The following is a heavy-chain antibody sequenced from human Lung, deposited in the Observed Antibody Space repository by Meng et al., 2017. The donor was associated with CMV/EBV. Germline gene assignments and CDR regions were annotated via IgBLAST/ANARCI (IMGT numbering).Heavy chain of an antibody. V-gene: IGHV3-33*06. CDR3: AKVPCSSTSCYPYYFDY. Sequence: GGSLRLXCAASGFSFSSFAMHWVRQAPGKGLEWVAVIWFDGSFKFYGDSVQGRFTISRDNSKNILYLEMNNLRAEDTAVYYCAKVPCSSTSCYPYYFDYWGQGSXVTGAS. CDR1: GFSFSSFA. J-gene: IGHJ4*02. D-gene: IGHD2-2*01. CDR2: IWFDGSFK.